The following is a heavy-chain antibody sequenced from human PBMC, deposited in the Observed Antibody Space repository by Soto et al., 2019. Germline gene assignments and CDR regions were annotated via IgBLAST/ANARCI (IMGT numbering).Heavy chain of an antibody. CDR1: GFTFNIYG. J-gene: IGHJ4*02. V-gene: IGHV3-30*18. Sequence: PGGSLRLSCAASGFTFNIYGIHWFRQAPDKGLEWVALISYDGSNQYYADSVKGRFTISRDNSKNTLFLQMNSLRADDTAVYYCAKDQASGQGSFDSWGQGTLVTVSS. CDR2: ISYDGSNQ. CDR3: AKDQASGQGSFDS.